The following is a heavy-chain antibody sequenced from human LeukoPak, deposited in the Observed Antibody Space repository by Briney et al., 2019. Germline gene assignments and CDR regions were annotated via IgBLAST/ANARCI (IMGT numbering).Heavy chain of an antibody. Sequence: SETLSLTCTVSGASFTSFYWSWILQPAGKGLEWIGHFFSSGSTNYNPSFKSRATISVDKSKNQFSLSLTSVTAADTAVYFCARYSGIYGHDYWGRGTLVTVSS. CDR1: GASFTSFY. J-gene: IGHJ4*02. D-gene: IGHD3-10*01. CDR3: ARYSGIYGHDY. V-gene: IGHV4-4*07. CDR2: FFSSGST.